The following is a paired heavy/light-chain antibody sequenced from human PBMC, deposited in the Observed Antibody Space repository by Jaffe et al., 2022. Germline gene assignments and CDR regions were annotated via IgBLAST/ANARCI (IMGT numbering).Heavy chain of an antibody. CDR3: VRDSGWFRFDY. V-gene: IGHV3-7*01. CDR2: IKEDGSAT. J-gene: IGHJ4*02. CDR1: GFTFTKYW. Sequence: EVQLVESGGGLVQPGGSLRLSCAASGFTFTKYWMTWVRQAPGKGLQWVGHIKEDGSATNYVDSVRGRFTISRDNAKNSLYLQMNSLRAEDTAIYYCVRDSGWFRFDYWGQGTLVTASS. D-gene: IGHD6-19*01.
Light chain of an antibody. J-gene: IGLJ2*01. V-gene: IGLV2-14*01. CDR3: SSWGSGTTV. CDR2: EVS. CDR1: SSDVDKYKY. Sequence: QSALTQPASVSGSPGQSITISCTGTSSDVDKYKYVSWYQQHPGKAPKLMIYEVSNRPSGVSNRFSGSKSGNTASLTISGLQAEDEADYYCSSWGSGTTVFGGGTKVTVL.